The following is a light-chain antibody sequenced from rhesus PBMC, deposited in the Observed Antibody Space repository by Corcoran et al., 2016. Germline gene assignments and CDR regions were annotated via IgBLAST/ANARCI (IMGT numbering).Light chain of an antibody. V-gene: IGKV1-69*01. CDR2: RAS. J-gene: IGKJ1*01. Sequence: DIQMTQSPSSLSASVGDRVTITCRASQDVSNWLAWYQHKPGKAPTLLIYRASNLETGGPSRFSGSGFGTDYTLTISSLQPEDIATYYCQQHDNSPRTFGQGTKVEIK. CDR1: QDVSNW. CDR3: QQHDNSPRT.